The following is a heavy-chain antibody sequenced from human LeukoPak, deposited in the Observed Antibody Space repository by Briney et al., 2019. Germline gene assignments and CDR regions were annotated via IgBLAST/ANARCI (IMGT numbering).Heavy chain of an antibody. D-gene: IGHD3-3*01. Sequence: SETLSLTCTVSGGSISSYYWSWIRQPPGKGLEWIGYIYYSGSTNYNPSLKSRATMSVDTSKNHFSLKLSSVTAADTAVYYCARGVSAWSTYYFDYWGQGTLVTVSS. CDR1: GGSISSYY. CDR2: IYYSGST. J-gene: IGHJ4*02. V-gene: IGHV4-59*01. CDR3: ARGVSAWSTYYFDY.